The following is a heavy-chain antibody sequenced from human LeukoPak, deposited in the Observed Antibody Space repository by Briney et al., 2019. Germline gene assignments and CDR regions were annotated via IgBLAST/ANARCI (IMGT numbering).Heavy chain of an antibody. CDR2: ISGSGGST. V-gene: IGHV3-23*01. J-gene: IGHJ4*02. Sequence: GSLRLSCAASGFTFSSYGMSWVRQAPGKGLEWVSAISGSGGSTYYADSVKGRFTISRDNSKNTLHLQMNSLRAEDTAVYYCAKSWWLSAPDNWNYATLDYWGQGTLVTVSS. CDR1: GFTFSSYG. CDR3: AKSWWLSAPDNWNYATLDY. D-gene: IGHD1-7*01.